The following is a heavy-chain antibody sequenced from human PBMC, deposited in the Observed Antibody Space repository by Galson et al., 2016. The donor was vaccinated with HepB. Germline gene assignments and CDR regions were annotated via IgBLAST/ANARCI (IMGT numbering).Heavy chain of an antibody. J-gene: IGHJ5*02. CDR1: GFAFSRYW. CDR3: ARDDGASDL. D-gene: IGHD3-16*01. CDR2: VKQDGSEK. V-gene: IGHV3-7*01. Sequence: SLRLSCAASGFAFSRYWMSWVRQAPGKGLEWVANVKQDGSEKYYVDSVKGRFIISRDTAKKSLYLQLNSLRVEDTGVYYCARDDGASDLWGQGTLVTVSS.